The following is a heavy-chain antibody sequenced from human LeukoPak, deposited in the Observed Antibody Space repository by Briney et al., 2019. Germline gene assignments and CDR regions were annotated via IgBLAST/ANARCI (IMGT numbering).Heavy chain of an antibody. Sequence: SETLSLTCTVSGGSITSYYWSWIRQPPRKGLEWIGHIYYSGSTNYNPSLKSRVTISVDTSKNQFSLKLSSVTAADTAVYYCARHTACSSVLYYWGQGTLVTVSS. CDR3: ARHTACSSVLYY. D-gene: IGHD6-19*01. CDR1: GGSITSYY. CDR2: IYYSGST. J-gene: IGHJ4*02. V-gene: IGHV4-59*08.